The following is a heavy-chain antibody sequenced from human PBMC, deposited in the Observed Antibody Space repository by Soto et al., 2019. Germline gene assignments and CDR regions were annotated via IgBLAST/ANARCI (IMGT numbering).Heavy chain of an antibody. Sequence: ASVKVSCKASGYTFTSYYMHWVRQAPGQGLEWMGIINPSGGSTSYAQKFQGRVTMTRDTSTSTVYMELNSLRAEDTAVYYCAKTHSGWYTPFDSWGQGTLVTVSS. V-gene: IGHV1-46*01. CDR1: GYTFTSYY. CDR3: AKTHSGWYTPFDS. D-gene: IGHD6-19*01. CDR2: INPSGGST. J-gene: IGHJ4*02.